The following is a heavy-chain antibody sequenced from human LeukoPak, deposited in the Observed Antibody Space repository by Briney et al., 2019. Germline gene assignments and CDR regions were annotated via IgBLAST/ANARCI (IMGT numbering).Heavy chain of an antibody. Sequence: PSETLSLTCTVSGDSISSYHWTWIRQPPGRRLEWIGDVYYDGSTNYNPSLMSRVTISLDTSNKQFSLKLSSVTAADTAIYYCATYTRHCSGGTCYSIDYWGQGTLVTVSS. CDR3: ATYTRHCSGGTCYSIDY. V-gene: IGHV4-59*08. D-gene: IGHD2-15*01. CDR1: GDSISSYH. CDR2: VYYDGST. J-gene: IGHJ4*02.